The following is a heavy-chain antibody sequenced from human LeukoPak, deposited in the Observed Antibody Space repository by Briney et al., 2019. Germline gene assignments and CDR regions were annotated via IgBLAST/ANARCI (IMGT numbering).Heavy chain of an antibody. V-gene: IGHV3-21*01. Sequence: AGGSLRLSCAASGFTFSSYSMNWVRQAPGKGLEWVSSISSSSSYIYYADSVKGRFTISRDNSKNTLYLQMNSLRAEDTAVYYCAKDLPIFGVVIRPPDYWGQGTLVTVSS. CDR3: AKDLPIFGVVIRPPDY. D-gene: IGHD3-3*01. CDR1: GFTFSSYS. J-gene: IGHJ4*02. CDR2: ISSSSSYI.